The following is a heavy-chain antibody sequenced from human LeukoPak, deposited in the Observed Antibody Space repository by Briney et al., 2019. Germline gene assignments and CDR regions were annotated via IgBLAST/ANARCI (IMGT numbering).Heavy chain of an antibody. CDR3: AKAGIVVVPASRRYFDY. CDR2: ISGSGGST. Sequence: GGSLRLSCAASGFTFSSYAMSWVRQAPGKGLEWVSAISGSGGSTYYADSVKGRFTISRDNSKNTLYLQMNSLRAEDTAVYYCAKAGIVVVPASRRYFDYWGQGTLVTVSS. J-gene: IGHJ4*02. V-gene: IGHV3-23*01. D-gene: IGHD2-2*01. CDR1: GFTFSSYA.